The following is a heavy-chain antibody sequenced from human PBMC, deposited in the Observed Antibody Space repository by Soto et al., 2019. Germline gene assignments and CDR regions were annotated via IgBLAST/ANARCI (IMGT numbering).Heavy chain of an antibody. J-gene: IGHJ6*02. Sequence: GGCLRLSCAASGFTFSSSGMHWVRQAPGKGLEWVAVIWYDGSNRYYADSVKGRFTISRDNSKNTLYLQMNSLRAEDTAVYYCARHYYDSSGYLAYGMDVWGQGTTVTVSS. CDR3: ARHYYDSSGYLAYGMDV. D-gene: IGHD3-22*01. CDR2: IWYDGSNR. CDR1: GFTFSSSG. V-gene: IGHV3-33*01.